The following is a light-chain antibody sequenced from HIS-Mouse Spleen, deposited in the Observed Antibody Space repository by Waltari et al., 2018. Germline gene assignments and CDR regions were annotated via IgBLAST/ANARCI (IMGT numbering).Light chain of an antibody. CDR1: ALPKKY. CDR3: YSTDSSGNHRV. V-gene: IGLV3-10*01. J-gene: IGLJ2*01. CDR2: EDS. Sequence: SYELTQSPSVSVSPGQTARITCSGDALPKKYAYWYQQKSVQAPVLVIYEDSNRPSGIPERFSGSSSGTMATLTISGAQVEDEADYYCYSTDSSGNHRVFGGGTKLTVL.